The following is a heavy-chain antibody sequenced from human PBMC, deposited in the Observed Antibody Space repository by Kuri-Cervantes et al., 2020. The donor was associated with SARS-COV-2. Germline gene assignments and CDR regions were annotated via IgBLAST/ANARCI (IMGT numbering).Heavy chain of an antibody. CDR1: GFTFSSYA. D-gene: IGHD3-22*01. CDR3: AKDFVYYYDSSGYLFDY. V-gene: IGHV3-23*01. CDR2: ISGSGGST. J-gene: IGHJ4*02. Sequence: GESLKISCAASGFTFSSYAMSWVRQAPGKGLEWVSAISGSGGSTYYADSVKGRFTISRDNSKNTLYLQMNSLRAEDTAIYYCAKDFVYYYDSSGYLFDYWGQGTRVTVSS.